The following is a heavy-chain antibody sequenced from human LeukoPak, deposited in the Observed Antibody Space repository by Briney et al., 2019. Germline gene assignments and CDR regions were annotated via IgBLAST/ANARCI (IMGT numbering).Heavy chain of an antibody. Sequence: GGSLRLSCAASGFTFSSSGMHWVRQAPGKGLEWVAFIRYDRSNKYYADSVKGRFTISRDNTKNTLYLQMNSLRAEDTAVYYCAKIVYCSSASCYTESGIDYWGQGTLVTVSS. CDR3: AKIVYCSSASCYTESGIDY. CDR1: GFTFSSSG. V-gene: IGHV3-30*02. CDR2: IRYDRSNK. J-gene: IGHJ4*02. D-gene: IGHD2-2*02.